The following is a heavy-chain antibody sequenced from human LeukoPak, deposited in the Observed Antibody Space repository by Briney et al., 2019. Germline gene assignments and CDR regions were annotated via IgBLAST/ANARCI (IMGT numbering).Heavy chain of an antibody. CDR2: IYTGGST. V-gene: IGHV3-66*01. D-gene: IGHD3-22*01. CDR3: ASYYYDSSGYYWSY. CDR1: GFTVSSNY. Sequence: GGSLRLSCAASGFTVSSNYMSWVRQAPGKGLEWVAVIYTGGSTNYTASLKSRFTISRDNSKNTLYLQMNSLIAEDTAVEYCASYYYDSSGYYWSYWGQGTLVTV. J-gene: IGHJ4*02.